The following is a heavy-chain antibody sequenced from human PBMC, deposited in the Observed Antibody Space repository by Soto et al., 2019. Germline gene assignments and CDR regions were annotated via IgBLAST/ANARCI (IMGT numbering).Heavy chain of an antibody. Sequence: SETLSLTCTVSGGSISSYYWSWIRQPPGKGLEWIGYIYYSGSTNYNPSLKSRVTISVDTSKNQFSLKLCSVTAADTAVYYCARPHGGSSGWDNWFDPWGQGTLVTVSS. CDR1: GGSISSYY. V-gene: IGHV4-59*01. CDR3: ARPHGGSSGWDNWFDP. CDR2: IYYSGST. D-gene: IGHD6-25*01. J-gene: IGHJ5*02.